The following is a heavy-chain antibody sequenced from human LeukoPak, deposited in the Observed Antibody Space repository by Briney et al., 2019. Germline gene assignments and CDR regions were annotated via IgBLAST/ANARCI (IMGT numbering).Heavy chain of an antibody. CDR3: ARGGVIKSASYWFDS. V-gene: IGHV3-30*03. CDR2: ISNDGRDK. D-gene: IGHD2-8*02. J-gene: IGHJ5*01. Sequence: PGGSLRLSCAASGFTFTNYPLHWVRQAPGKGLQWVAVISNDGRDKHYADSVQGRFTISRDNSINTLYLQMSGLRVEDTALYYCARGGVIKSASYWFDSWGQGTLVTVSS. CDR1: GFTFTNYP.